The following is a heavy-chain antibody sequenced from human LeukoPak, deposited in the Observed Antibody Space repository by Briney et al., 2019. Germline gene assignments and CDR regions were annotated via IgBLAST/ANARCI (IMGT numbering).Heavy chain of an antibody. CDR2: IRSGGSTI. J-gene: IGHJ6*02. Sequence: GGSLRLSCAAAGFTLRSYEMNWVRQAPGKGLEWVSYIRSGGSTIYYADSVKGRFTISRDNAKNSLYLQMNSLRTEDSAVYYCAGDRYNWNDGYYYYGMDVWGQGTTVTVSS. D-gene: IGHD1-1*01. CDR1: GFTLRSYE. V-gene: IGHV3-48*03. CDR3: AGDRYNWNDGYYYYGMDV.